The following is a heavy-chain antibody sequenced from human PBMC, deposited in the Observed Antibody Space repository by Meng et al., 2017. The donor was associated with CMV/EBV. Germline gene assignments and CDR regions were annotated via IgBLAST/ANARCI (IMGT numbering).Heavy chain of an antibody. V-gene: IGHV3-30-3*01. Sequence: GESLKISCVASGFTFSSYAMHWVRQAPGKGLEWVSVISYDGSNKYYADSVKGRFTISRDNSKNTLYLQMNSLRAEDTAVYYCARAIHGAQVVPAKLTVYYYGMDVWGQGTTVTVSS. CDR2: ISYDGSNK. CDR3: ARAIHGAQVVPAKLTVYYYGMDV. CDR1: GFTFSSYA. D-gene: IGHD2-2*01. J-gene: IGHJ6*02.